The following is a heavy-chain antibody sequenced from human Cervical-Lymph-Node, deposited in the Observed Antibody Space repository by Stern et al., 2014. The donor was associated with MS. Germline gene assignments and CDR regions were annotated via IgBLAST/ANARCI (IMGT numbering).Heavy chain of an antibody. CDR3: ARQRYFDY. V-gene: IGHV5-51*01. Sequence: EVQLVESGPEVKRPGESLKISCQASGYTFTSYWIGWVRQMPGKGLECIAIIFPGGSDIRYSPSFQGQVTISADKSSSTAYLQWNNLKASDTAIYYCARQRYFDYWCQGTLVTVSS. CDR2: IFPGGSDI. J-gene: IGHJ4*02. CDR1: GYTFTSYW.